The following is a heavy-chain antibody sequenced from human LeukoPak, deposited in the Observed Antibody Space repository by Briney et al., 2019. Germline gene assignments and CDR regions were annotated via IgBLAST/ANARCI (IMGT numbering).Heavy chain of an antibody. CDR1: GFTFSSYG. D-gene: IGHD6-13*01. CDR2: ISYDGSNN. Sequence: GGSLRLSCAASGFTFSSYGMHWVRQAPGKGLEWVAVISYDGSNNYYADSVRGRFTISRDNSKNTLYLQMDSLRVEDTAVYYCAKGGQQLVRYYFDYWGQGTLVAVSS. V-gene: IGHV3-30*18. J-gene: IGHJ4*02. CDR3: AKGGQQLVRYYFDY.